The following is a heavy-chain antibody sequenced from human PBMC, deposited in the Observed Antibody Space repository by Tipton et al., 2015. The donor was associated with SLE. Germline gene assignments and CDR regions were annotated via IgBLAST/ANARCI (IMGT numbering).Heavy chain of an antibody. CDR2: INHSGST. V-gene: IGHV4-34*01. CDR3: ARDGPTWGYHSMDV. D-gene: IGHD7-27*01. CDR1: GGSFSGYY. J-gene: IGHJ6*03. Sequence: TLSLTCAVYGGSFSGYYWSWIRQPPGKGLEWIGEINHSGSTNYNPSLKSRVTISVDTSKNQFSLKLSSVTAADTAVYYCARDGPTWGYHSMDVWGKGTTVTVSS.